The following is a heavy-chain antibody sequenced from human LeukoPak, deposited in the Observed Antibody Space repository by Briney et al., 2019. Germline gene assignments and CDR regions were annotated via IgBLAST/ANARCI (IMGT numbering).Heavy chain of an antibody. CDR1: GYTFTSYY. J-gene: IGHJ5*02. D-gene: IGHD3-3*01. V-gene: IGHV1-46*01. CDR3: ARDGGHDFWSGYYFFRVDPRDWFDP. Sequence: ASVKVSCKASGYTFTSYYMHWVRQAPGQGLEWMGIINPSGGSTSYAQKFQGRVTMTRDMSTSTVYMELSSLGSEDTAVYYCARDGGHDFWSGYYFFRVDPRDWFDPWGQGTLVTVSS. CDR2: INPSGGST.